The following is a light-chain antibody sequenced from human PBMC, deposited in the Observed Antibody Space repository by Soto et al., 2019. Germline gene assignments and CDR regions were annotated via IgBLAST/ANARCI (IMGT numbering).Light chain of an antibody. Sequence: QSVLTQPPSAAGTPGQRVIISCSGSTSNIGANHVNWYQQFPGTAPKLLIFATDRRPSGVPARFSGSKSGTSASLAISGLQSADEADYYCCSYAGSGTDNYVFGSGTKLTVL. CDR2: ATD. V-gene: IGLV1-44*01. CDR3: CSYAGSGTDNYV. CDR1: TSNIGANH. J-gene: IGLJ1*01.